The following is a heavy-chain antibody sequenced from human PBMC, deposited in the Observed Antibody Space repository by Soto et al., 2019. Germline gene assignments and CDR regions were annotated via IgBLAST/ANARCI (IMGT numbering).Heavy chain of an antibody. CDR1: GGSFSGYY. Sequence: QVQLQQWGAGLLKPSETLSLTCAVYGGSFSGYYWSWIRQPPGKGLEWIGEINHSGSTNYNPSLKSRVTISVDTSKNQFSLKLSSVTAADTAVYYCARLRLYYGSARGHFDYWGQGTLVTVSS. CDR3: ARLRLYYGSARGHFDY. J-gene: IGHJ4*02. D-gene: IGHD3-10*01. V-gene: IGHV4-34*01. CDR2: INHSGST.